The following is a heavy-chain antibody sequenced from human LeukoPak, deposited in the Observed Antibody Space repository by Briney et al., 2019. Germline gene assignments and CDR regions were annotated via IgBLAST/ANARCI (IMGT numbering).Heavy chain of an antibody. V-gene: IGHV4-39*07. Sequence: SETLSLTCTVSGGSISSSSYYWGWIRQPPGKGLEWIGSIYYSGSTYYNPSLKSRVTISVDTSKNQFSLKLSSVTAADTAVYYCASLGYCSGGSCYAVGYYYGMDVWGQETTVTVSS. CDR2: IYYSGST. CDR1: GGSISSSSYY. CDR3: ASLGYCSGGSCYAVGYYYGMDV. D-gene: IGHD2-15*01. J-gene: IGHJ6*02.